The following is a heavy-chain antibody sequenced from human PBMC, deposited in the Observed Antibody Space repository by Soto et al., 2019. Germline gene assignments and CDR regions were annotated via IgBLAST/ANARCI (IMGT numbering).Heavy chain of an antibody. CDR3: ASGYSSSWYGYYYYGMDV. J-gene: IGHJ6*02. CDR1: GGSISSSSYY. D-gene: IGHD6-13*01. Sequence: ETLSLTCTVSGGSISSSSYYWGWIRQPPGKGLEWIGSIYYSGSTYYNPSLKSRVTISVDTSKNQFSLKLSSVTAADTAVYYCASGYSSSWYGYYYYGMDVWGQGTTVTVSS. V-gene: IGHV4-39*01. CDR2: IYYSGST.